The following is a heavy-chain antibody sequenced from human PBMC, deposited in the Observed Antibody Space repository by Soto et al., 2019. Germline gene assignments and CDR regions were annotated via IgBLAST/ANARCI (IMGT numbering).Heavy chain of an antibody. CDR1: GGSISSSNYY. Sequence: QLQLQESGPGLVKPSEALSLTCTVSGGSISSSNYYWGWIRQPPGKGLEWIGSIYYSGSTYYNPSLKSRVTISIDKSKTPFSLKLSSLTAADTAVYYCARLEGLATISYYFDFWGQGTLVTVSS. D-gene: IGHD3-9*01. J-gene: IGHJ4*02. CDR3: ARLEGLATISYYFDF. V-gene: IGHV4-39*01. CDR2: IYYSGST.